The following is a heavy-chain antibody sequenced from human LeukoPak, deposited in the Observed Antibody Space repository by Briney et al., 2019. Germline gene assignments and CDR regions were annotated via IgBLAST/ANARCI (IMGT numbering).Heavy chain of an antibody. J-gene: IGHJ4*02. CDR2: ISCRGTDT. CDR3: VKSAGFYWTRWDY. D-gene: IGHD2-8*02. V-gene: IGHV3-23*01. Sequence: PPGGSLRLSCAASVFTLNSYAMSWVRQAPGKGLEWVSCISCRGTDTFYAESVKGRFTISRDNSENTLDLQMHRLRGEDTAVYYCVKSAGFYWTRWDYWGQGTLLTVAS. CDR1: VFTLNSYA.